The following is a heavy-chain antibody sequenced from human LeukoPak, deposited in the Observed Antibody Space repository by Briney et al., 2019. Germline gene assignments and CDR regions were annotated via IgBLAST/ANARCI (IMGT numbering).Heavy chain of an antibody. V-gene: IGHV3-66*02. CDR3: AREEIEEVPTLTFNWVAIYYSHYMDV. CDR2: IFGGGDT. CDR1: GFSVSNNY. D-gene: IGHD5-12*01. J-gene: IGHJ6*03. Sequence: GGSLRLSCAASGFSVSNNYMNWVRQSPGKGLEWVSVIFGGGDTYYADSVKGRFTISRDDSKNTVYLQMSSLRAEDTAVYYCAREEIEEVPTLTFNWVAIYYSHYMDVWGKGTTVTVSS.